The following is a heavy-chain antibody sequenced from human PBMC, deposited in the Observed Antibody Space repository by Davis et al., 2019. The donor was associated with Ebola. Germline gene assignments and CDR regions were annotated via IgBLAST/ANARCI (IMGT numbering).Heavy chain of an antibody. CDR3: ARLVYSSGWYGGYYYGMDV. CDR1: GGSISSYY. D-gene: IGHD6-19*01. CDR2: IYYSGST. V-gene: IGHV4-59*08. Sequence: SETLSLTCTVPGGSISSYYWSWIRQPPGKGLEWIGYIYYSGSTNYNPSLKSRVTISVDTSKNQFSLKLSSVTAADTAVYYCARLVYSSGWYGGYYYGMDVWGKGTTVTVSS. J-gene: IGHJ6*04.